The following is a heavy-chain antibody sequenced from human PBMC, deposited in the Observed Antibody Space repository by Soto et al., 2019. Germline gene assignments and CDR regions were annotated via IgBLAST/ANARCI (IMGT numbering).Heavy chain of an antibody. J-gene: IGHJ6*02. CDR1: GGTFSSYA. D-gene: IGHD4-4*01. CDR2: IIRIFGTA. Sequence: SLKVSCKASGGTFSSYAIIWVRQAPGQGLEWMGGIIRIFGTANYAQKFQGRVTITADKSTSTAYMERSSLRSEDTAVYYCARGTAVTSGMDVWGQGTTVTVSS. V-gene: IGHV1-69*06. CDR3: ARGTAVTSGMDV.